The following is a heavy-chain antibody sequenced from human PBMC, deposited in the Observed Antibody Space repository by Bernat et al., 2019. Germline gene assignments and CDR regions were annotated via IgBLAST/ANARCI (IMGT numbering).Heavy chain of an antibody. Sequence: EVQLVESGGGLVQPGGSLRLSCTASGFTFNSHWMNWVRQAPGRGLEWVASIKQDASEKYYVDSVKGRFTISRDNAKNSLYLQMNSLRAEDTAVYYCARRWLTIASFAFDIWGQGTMVTVSS. CDR3: ARRWLTIASFAFDI. CDR2: IKQDASEK. CDR1: GFTFNSHW. V-gene: IGHV3-7*04. J-gene: IGHJ3*02. D-gene: IGHD5-24*01.